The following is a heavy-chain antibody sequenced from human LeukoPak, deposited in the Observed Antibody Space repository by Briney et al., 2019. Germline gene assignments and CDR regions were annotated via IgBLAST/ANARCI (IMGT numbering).Heavy chain of an antibody. CDR3: AADRYCSGGSCCYQPYDYGAYAFDI. D-gene: IGHD2-15*01. CDR2: IVVGSGNT. V-gene: IGHV1-58*02. CDR1: GFTLTSSA. J-gene: IGHJ3*02. Sequence: GASVKVSCKASGFTLTSSAMQWVRQARGQRLEWIGWIVVGSGNTNYAQKFQERVTITRDMSTSTAYMELSSLRSEDTAVYYCAADRYCSGGSCCYQPYDYGAYAFDIWGQGTMVTVSS.